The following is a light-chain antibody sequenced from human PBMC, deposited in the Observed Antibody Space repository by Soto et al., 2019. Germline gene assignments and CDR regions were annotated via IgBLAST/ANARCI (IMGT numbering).Light chain of an antibody. Sequence: QSVLTQPPSEYGAPGQRVTISCTGSSSNIGAGYDVHWYQQLPGTAPKLLIYGNSNRPSGVPDRFSGSKSGTSASLAITGLQAEDEADYYCQSYDSSLSGVVFGGGTKLTVL. J-gene: IGLJ2*01. CDR3: QSYDSSLSGVV. V-gene: IGLV1-40*01. CDR2: GNS. CDR1: SSNIGAGYD.